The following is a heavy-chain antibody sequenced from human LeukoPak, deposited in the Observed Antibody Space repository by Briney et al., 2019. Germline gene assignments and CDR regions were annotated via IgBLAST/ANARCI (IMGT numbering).Heavy chain of an antibody. D-gene: IGHD6-19*01. CDR3: AKDRIIIAVAGPIDY. Sequence: GGSLRLSCAASGFTFSSYGMSWVRQAPGKGLEWVSAISGSGGSTYYADSVKGRFTISRDNSKNTLYLQMNSLRAEDTAVYYCAKDRIIIAVAGPIDYWGQGTLVTVSS. CDR1: GFTFSSYG. CDR2: ISGSGGST. V-gene: IGHV3-23*01. J-gene: IGHJ4*02.